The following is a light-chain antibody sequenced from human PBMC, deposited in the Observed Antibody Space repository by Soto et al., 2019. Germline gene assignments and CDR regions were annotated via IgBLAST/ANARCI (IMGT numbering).Light chain of an antibody. V-gene: IGKV3-11*01. CDR3: QQRSNWPPPT. Sequence: EIVLTQSPATLSLSPGERATLSCRASQSVSSYLAWYQQKPGQAPRLLMYDASTRATGIPVRFSGSGSGTDFTLTISSLEPEDFAVYYCQQRSNWPPPTFGQGTKVEIK. J-gene: IGKJ1*01. CDR1: QSVSSY. CDR2: DAS.